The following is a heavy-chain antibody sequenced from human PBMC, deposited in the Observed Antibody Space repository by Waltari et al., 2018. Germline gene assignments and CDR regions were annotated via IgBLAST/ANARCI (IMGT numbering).Heavy chain of an antibody. CDR1: GSSISSGSY. D-gene: IGHD2-2*03. CDR3: ARRGYSVNAFDI. Sequence: QVQLQESVPGLVKPSETLSLTCAVSGSSISSGSYWGWIRQPPGKGLDWIGSSYHSGSTYYNPSRKSRVTISVDTSKNQFSLKLSSVTAEDTAVYYCARRGYSVNAFDIWGQGTMVTVSS. J-gene: IGHJ3*02. CDR2: SYHSGST. V-gene: IGHV4-38-2*01.